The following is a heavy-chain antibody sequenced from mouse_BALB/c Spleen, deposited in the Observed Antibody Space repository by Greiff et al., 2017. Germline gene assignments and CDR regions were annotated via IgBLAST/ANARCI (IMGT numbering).Heavy chain of an antibody. J-gene: IGHJ2*01. Sequence: EVKLMESGGGLVKPGGSLKLSCAASGFTFSSYAMSWVRQTPEKRLEWVASISSGGSTYYPDSVKGRFTISRDNARNILYLQMSSLRSEDTAMYYCARGITTVVAPYFDYWGQGTTLTVSS. CDR1: GFTFSSYA. CDR2: ISSGGST. D-gene: IGHD1-1*01. CDR3: ARGITTVVAPYFDY. V-gene: IGHV5-6-5*01.